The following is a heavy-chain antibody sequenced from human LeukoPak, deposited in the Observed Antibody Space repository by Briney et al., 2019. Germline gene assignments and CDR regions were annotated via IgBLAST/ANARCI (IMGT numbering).Heavy chain of an antibody. D-gene: IGHD6-13*01. Sequence: GGSLRLSCAASGFTFSSYVMHWVRQAPGKGLDWMAVITFDGYNKYYADSVKGRFTISRDNSKNTLYLQMNSLRAEDTAVYYCANPRDSSTWYTFDYWGQGTLVTVSS. J-gene: IGHJ4*02. V-gene: IGHV3-30*18. CDR2: ITFDGYNK. CDR3: ANPRDSSTWYTFDY. CDR1: GFTFSSYV.